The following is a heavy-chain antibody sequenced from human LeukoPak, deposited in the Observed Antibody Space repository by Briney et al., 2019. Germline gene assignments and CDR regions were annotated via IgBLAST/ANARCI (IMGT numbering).Heavy chain of an antibody. CDR2: ISGGGGTT. Sequence: GGSLRLSCAASGFTFSSDAMSWVRQAPGKGLEWVSAISGGGGTTNYADSVKGRFTISRDNSKNTLYLRMNSLRAEDTAVYYCAKDVRSNYEAWGQGTLVTVSS. J-gene: IGHJ5*02. CDR1: GFTFSSDA. CDR3: AKDVRSNYEA. D-gene: IGHD4-11*01. V-gene: IGHV3-23*01.